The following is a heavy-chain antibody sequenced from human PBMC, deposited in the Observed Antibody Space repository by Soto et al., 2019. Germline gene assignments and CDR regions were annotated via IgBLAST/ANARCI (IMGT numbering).Heavy chain of an antibody. J-gene: IGHJ4*02. CDR2: IAGEGIST. CDR3: IRDLRSGDF. D-gene: IGHD6-19*01. CDR1: GFTFSRYW. Sequence: EVQLVESGGGLVQPGGSLRLSCAASGFTFSRYWMHWVRQAPGKGLVWVSRIAGEGISTNYADSVKGRFTASRDNAKNTVYLEMSSLRGEDPAVYYCIRDLRSGDFWGQGTLVTVSS. V-gene: IGHV3-74*01.